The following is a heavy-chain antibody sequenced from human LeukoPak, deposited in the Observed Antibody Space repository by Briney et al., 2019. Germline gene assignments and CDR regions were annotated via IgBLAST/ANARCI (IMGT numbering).Heavy chain of an antibody. D-gene: IGHD3-10*01. Sequence: ASVKVSCKASGYTFTGYYLHWMRQAPGQGLEWMGWMSPKSANAGYAQKFQGRVTITRDTSISTAYMELSSLTSEDTAVYYCARTPPGGLIDYWGQGTLVTVSS. CDR1: GYTFTGYY. CDR2: MSPKSANA. J-gene: IGHJ4*02. V-gene: IGHV1-8*03. CDR3: ARTPPGGLIDY.